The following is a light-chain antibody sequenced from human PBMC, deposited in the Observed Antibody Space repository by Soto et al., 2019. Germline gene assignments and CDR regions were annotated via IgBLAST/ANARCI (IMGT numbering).Light chain of an antibody. CDR3: QQYTSWPLT. J-gene: IGKJ4*01. V-gene: IGKV3D-15*01. Sequence: RVMTRCPATLSVSPGERATLSCRASQSVGSDLAWYQQKPGQAPRLVIYDIFTRATGVPTRISGSGSGTEVTLTLCRLQSEAFAVYYCQQYTSWPLTFGGGTKVDIK. CDR2: DIF. CDR1: QSVGSD.